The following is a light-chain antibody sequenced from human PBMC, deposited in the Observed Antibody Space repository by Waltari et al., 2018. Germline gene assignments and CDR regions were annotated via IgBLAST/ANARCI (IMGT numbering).Light chain of an antibody. Sequence: QSALTQPASVSGSPGQSITISCTGSSSDVGGYNYVSWSQQHPGKAPKLMVSDVNKRPSGVSNRCSGSKSDNAASLTICGLQAEDEAHYYCTSFTSSSTIVFGGGTKLTVL. CDR2: DVN. J-gene: IGLJ2*01. CDR1: SSDVGGYNY. V-gene: IGLV2-14*03. CDR3: TSFTSSSTIV.